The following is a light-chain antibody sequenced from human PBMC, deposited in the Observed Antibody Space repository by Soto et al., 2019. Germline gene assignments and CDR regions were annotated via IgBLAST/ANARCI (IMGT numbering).Light chain of an antibody. CDR2: DVS. CDR3: SSYTSDMTQV. V-gene: IGLV2-14*03. Sequence: QSVLTQPASVSGSPGQSITISCTGTSSDVGAYYYVSWYRQHPGTAPKLMIYDVSNRPSGVSNRFSGYKSGNTASLTISGLQAEDEAHYYCSSYTSDMTQVFGGGTKLTVL. CDR1: SSDVGAYYY. J-gene: IGLJ3*02.